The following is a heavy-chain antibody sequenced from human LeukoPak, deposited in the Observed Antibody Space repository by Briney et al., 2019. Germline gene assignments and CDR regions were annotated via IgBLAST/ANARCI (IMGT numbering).Heavy chain of an antibody. CDR1: GFTFSSYG. CDR3: AKGATRAVAGILDY. Sequence: PGGSLRPSCAASGFTFSSYGMHWVRQAPGKGLEWVAVISYDGSNKYYADSVKGRFTISRDNSKNTLYPQMNSLRAEDTAVYYCAKGATRAVAGILDYWGQGTLVTVSS. D-gene: IGHD6-19*01. CDR2: ISYDGSNK. J-gene: IGHJ4*02. V-gene: IGHV3-30*18.